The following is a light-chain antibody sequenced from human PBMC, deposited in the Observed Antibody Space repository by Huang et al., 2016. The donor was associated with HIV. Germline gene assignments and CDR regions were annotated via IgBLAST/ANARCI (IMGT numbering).Light chain of an antibody. Sequence: ERVMTQSPVTLSVSPGVRATFSCRASQSISSKLAWYQQKPGQAPRLLIYGASTRATGIPARFSGSGSGTEFTLTISSLQSEDFAVYYCQQYNNWPFTFGPGTRVDIK. CDR2: GAS. J-gene: IGKJ3*01. CDR3: QQYNNWPFT. V-gene: IGKV3-15*01. CDR1: QSISSK.